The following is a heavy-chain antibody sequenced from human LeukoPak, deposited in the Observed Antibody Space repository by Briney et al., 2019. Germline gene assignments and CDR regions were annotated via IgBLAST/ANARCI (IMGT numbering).Heavy chain of an antibody. CDR1: GYTFTGYY. V-gene: IGHV1-2*02. J-gene: IGHJ4*02. CDR2: INPNSGGT. D-gene: IGHD6-13*01. CDR3: ARGGPRGGSSSWYGYHPLDY. Sequence: ASVKVSCKASGYTFTGYYMHWVRQAPGQGLEWMGWINPNSGGTNYAQKLQGRVTMTTDTSTSTAYMELRSLRSDDTAVYYCARGGPRGGSSSWYGYHPLDYWGQGTLVTVSS.